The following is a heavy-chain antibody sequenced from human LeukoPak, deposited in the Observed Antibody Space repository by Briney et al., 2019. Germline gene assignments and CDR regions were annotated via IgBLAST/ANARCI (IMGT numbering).Heavy chain of an antibody. CDR1: VYNFTTYW. CDR2: IYPGDSDT. CDR3: ARRERWRAPFDY. Sequence: GESLKIPCQASVYNFTTYWIAWLRHMPGKGLGWMGIIYPGDSDTIYSPSFQGQVTMSADRSISTAFLQWSSLKASDTAIYYCARRERWRAPFDYWGLGTLVTVSS. J-gene: IGHJ4*02. V-gene: IGHV5-51*01. D-gene: IGHD2-15*01.